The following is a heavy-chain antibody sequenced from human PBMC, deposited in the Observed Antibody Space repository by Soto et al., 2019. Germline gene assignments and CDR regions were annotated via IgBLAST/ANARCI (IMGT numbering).Heavy chain of an antibody. J-gene: IGHJ4*02. Sequence: SETLSLTCTVSGGSISSGGYYWSWIRQHPGKGLEWIGYIFDSGTTYYNPSLKSRATISVDTSKNQFSLKLSSVTAADTAVYYCARDYSGYSLFDSWGQGILVTVSS. CDR2: IFDSGTT. CDR1: GGSISSGGYY. CDR3: ARDYSGYSLFDS. V-gene: IGHV4-31*03. D-gene: IGHD3-22*01.